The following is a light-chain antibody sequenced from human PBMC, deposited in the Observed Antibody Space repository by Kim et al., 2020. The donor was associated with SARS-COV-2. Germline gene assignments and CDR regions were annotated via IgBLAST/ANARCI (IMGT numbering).Light chain of an antibody. Sequence: APGKTATITCGGDDIGTKSVHGYQQKPGQAPVLVIYYDTDRPSGIPERFSASNSGNTATLTVSRVEAGDEADYYCQVWDSGSDQWVFGGGTKLTVL. J-gene: IGLJ3*02. CDR2: YDT. V-gene: IGLV3-21*04. CDR3: QVWDSGSDQWV. CDR1: DIGTKS.